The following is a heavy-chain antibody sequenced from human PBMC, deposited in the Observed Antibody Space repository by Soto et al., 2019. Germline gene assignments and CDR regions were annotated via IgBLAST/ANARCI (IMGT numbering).Heavy chain of an antibody. CDR1: GFTFSNYD. D-gene: IGHD7-27*01. J-gene: IGHJ6*02. CDR2: IGAASDT. Sequence: EGSVRRYCAASGFTFSNYDMHWVRQAPGEGLEWVSGIGAASDTYYPVSVQGRFTVSRDNAKKSLYLQMNSLRAGDTAVYYCARGVLGPGDYYYGMDVWGQGTTVTSP. CDR3: ARGVLGPGDYYYGMDV. V-gene: IGHV3-13*01.